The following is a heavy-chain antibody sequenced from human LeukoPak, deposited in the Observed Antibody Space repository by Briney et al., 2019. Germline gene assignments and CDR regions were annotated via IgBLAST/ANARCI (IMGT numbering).Heavy chain of an antibody. CDR1: GGTFSSYA. D-gene: IGHD3-22*01. CDR2: IIPIFGTA. J-gene: IGHJ3*02. CDR3: ARDYYDSSGYYAFDI. V-gene: IGHV1-69*05. Sequence: SVKVSCKASGGTFSSYAISWVRQAPGQGLEWMGRIIPIFGTANYAQKFQGRVTITTDESTSTAYMELSSPRSEDTAVYYCARDYYDSSGYYAFDIWGQGTMVTVSS.